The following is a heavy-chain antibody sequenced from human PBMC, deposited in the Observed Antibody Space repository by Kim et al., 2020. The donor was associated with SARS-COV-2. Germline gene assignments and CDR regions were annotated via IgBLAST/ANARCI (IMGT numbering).Heavy chain of an antibody. CDR3: AKDTDPSIVATGDDAFDI. CDR2: INWNSDTI. V-gene: IGHV3-9*01. J-gene: IGHJ3*02. D-gene: IGHD7-27*01. Sequence: GGSLRLSCVASGFNFGNYAMHWVRQAPGKDLEWVSGINWNSDTIGYADSVKGRFTISRDNAKDSLYLQMNTLRAEDTALYYCAKDTDPSIVATGDDAFDIWGQGTMVTVSS. CDR1: GFNFGNYA.